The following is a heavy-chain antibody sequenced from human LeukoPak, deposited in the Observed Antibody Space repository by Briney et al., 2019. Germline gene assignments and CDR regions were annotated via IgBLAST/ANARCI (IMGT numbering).Heavy chain of an antibody. D-gene: IGHD2-15*01. CDR3: ADQVAQADGY. V-gene: IGHV3-23*01. CDR2: ISGSGANT. J-gene: IGHJ4*02. Sequence: GGSLRLSCAASGFTFTSYAMSWVRQAPGKGLEWVSAISGSGANTYYADPVKGRFTISRDNSKDTLYLQMNSLRAEDTAVYYCADQVAQADGYWGQGTLVTVSS. CDR1: GFTFTSYA.